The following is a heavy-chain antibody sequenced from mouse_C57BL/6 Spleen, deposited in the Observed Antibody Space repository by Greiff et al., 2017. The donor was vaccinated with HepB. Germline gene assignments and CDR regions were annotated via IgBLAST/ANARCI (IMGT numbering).Heavy chain of an antibody. D-gene: IGHD4-1*01. CDR1: GFTFSSYA. Sequence: EVKVEESGGGLVKPGGSLKLSCAASGFTFSSYAMSWVRQTPEKRLEWVATISDGGSYTYYPDNVKGRFTISRDNAKNNLYLQMSHLKSEDTAMYYCARSWEGYFDYWGQGTTLTVSS. CDR2: ISDGGSYT. J-gene: IGHJ2*01. V-gene: IGHV5-4*03. CDR3: ARSWEGYFDY.